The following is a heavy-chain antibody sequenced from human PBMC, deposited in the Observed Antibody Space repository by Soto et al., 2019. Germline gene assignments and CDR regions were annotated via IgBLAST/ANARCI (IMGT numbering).Heavy chain of an antibody. J-gene: IGHJ4*02. CDR3: GRRDPDSGEFDY. CDR2: IYSSGST. V-gene: IGHV4-59*01. CDR1: GGSISNYY. D-gene: IGHD4-17*01. Sequence: SEPLSLTCTVVGGSISNYYWSWIRQSPGKGLEWIGYIYSSGSTNYNPSLRSRVTISVDTSKNQFSLKLSSVTAADTAVYYCGRRDPDSGEFDYWGQGTLVTVSS.